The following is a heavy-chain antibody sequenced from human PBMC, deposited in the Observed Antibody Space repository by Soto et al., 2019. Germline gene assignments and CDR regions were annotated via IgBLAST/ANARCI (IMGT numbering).Heavy chain of an antibody. Sequence: ASVKVSCKASGYTFTSYDINWVRQATGQGLEWMGWMNPNSGNTGYAQKFQGRVTMTRNTSISTAYMELSSLRSEDTAVYYCARVSGYDLNYYYYGMDVWGQGTTVTVSS. D-gene: IGHD5-12*01. CDR3: ARVSGYDLNYYYYGMDV. CDR1: GYTFTSYD. V-gene: IGHV1-8*01. CDR2: MNPNSGNT. J-gene: IGHJ6*02.